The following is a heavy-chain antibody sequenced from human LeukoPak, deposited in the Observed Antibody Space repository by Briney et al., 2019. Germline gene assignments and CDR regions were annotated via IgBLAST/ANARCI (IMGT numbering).Heavy chain of an antibody. J-gene: IGHJ5*02. V-gene: IGHV4-31*03. CDR3: ARAGYCSSTSCYTSNWFDP. CDR2: IYYSGST. CDR1: GGSISSGGYY. D-gene: IGHD2-2*02. Sequence: SQTLSLTCTVSGGSISSGGYYWSWIRQHPGTGLEWIGYIYYSGSTYYNPSLKSRVTISVDTSKNQFSLKLSSVTAADTAVYYCARAGYCSSTSCYTSNWFDPWGQGTLVTVSS.